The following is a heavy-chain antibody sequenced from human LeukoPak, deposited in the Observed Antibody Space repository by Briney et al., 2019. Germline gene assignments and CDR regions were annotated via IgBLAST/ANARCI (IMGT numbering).Heavy chain of an antibody. CDR2: INHSGST. D-gene: IGHD6-13*01. J-gene: IGHJ4*02. CDR1: GGSFSGYY. V-gene: IGHV4-34*01. Sequence: SETLSLTCAVYGGSFSGYYWSWIRQPSGKGLEWIGEINHSGSTNYNPSLKSRVTISVDTSKNQFSLKLSSVTAADTAVYYCARGRPIAGAVLNLDYWGQGTLVTVSS. CDR3: ARGRPIAGAVLNLDY.